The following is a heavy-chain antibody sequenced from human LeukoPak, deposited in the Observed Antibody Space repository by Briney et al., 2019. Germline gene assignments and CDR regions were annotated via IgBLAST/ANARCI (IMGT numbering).Heavy chain of an antibody. CDR2: INPNSGGT. CDR1: GYTFTGYY. D-gene: IGHD2-15*01. Sequence: ASVKVSCKASGYTFTGYYMHWVRQAPGQGLEWMGRINPNSGGTNYAQKFQGRVTMTRDTSISTAYTELSRLRSDDTAVYYCARALRPIVVVVAATHWFDPWGQGTLVTVSS. J-gene: IGHJ5*02. CDR3: ARALRPIVVVVAATHWFDP. V-gene: IGHV1-2*06.